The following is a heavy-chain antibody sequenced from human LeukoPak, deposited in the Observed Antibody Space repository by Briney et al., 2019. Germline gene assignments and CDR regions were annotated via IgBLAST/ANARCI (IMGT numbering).Heavy chain of an antibody. J-gene: IGHJ6*03. D-gene: IGHD6-19*01. CDR2: ISGSGGST. Sequence: GGSLRLSCAASGFTFSSYAMSWVRQAPGKGLEWVSAISGSGGSTYYADSVKGRFTISRDNSKNTLYLQMNSLRAEDTAVYYCAKDHDQSGWYGKYYMDVWGKGTTVTVSS. V-gene: IGHV3-23*01. CDR1: GFTFSSYA. CDR3: AKDHDQSGWYGKYYMDV.